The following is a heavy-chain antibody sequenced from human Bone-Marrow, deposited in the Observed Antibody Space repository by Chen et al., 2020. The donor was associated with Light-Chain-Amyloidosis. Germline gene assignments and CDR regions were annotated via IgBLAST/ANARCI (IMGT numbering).Heavy chain of an antibody. CDR2: IYPDDSDA. V-gene: IGHV5-51*01. Sequence: EVQLEQSGPEVKKPGESLKISCKGSGYTFPNYWIGWVRQMPGKGLEWMGVIYPDDSDARYRPSVEGQVTISADKSITTADLQWRSLKASDTAMYYCARRRDGDNFDYWGQGTLVTVSS. CDR3: ARRRDGDNFDY. CDR1: GYTFPNYW. J-gene: IGHJ4*02.